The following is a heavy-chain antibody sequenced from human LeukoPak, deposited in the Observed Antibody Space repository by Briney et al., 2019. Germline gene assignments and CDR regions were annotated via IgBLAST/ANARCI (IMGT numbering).Heavy chain of an antibody. CDR3: AKDRVVRGVMGANEY. Sequence: PGGSLRLSCTASRFTFSSYAMTWVRQAPGKGLEWVSTISGSDSSTYYADSVKGRFTVSRDNSKNTLCLQMNSLRADDTAVYYCAKDRVVRGVMGANEYWGQGALVTVSS. J-gene: IGHJ4*02. V-gene: IGHV3-23*01. D-gene: IGHD3-10*01. CDR1: RFTFSSYA. CDR2: ISGSDSST.